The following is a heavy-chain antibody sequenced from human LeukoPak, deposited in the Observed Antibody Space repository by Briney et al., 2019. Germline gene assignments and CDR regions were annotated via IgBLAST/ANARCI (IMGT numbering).Heavy chain of an antibody. Sequence: GGSLRLSCAASGFTFSGSAMHWVRQASGRGLEWVGRIRSKANSYATAYAASVKGRFTISRDDSKNTAYLQMNSLKTEDTAVYYCIAALDIWGQGTMVTVSS. CDR3: IAALDI. J-gene: IGHJ3*02. V-gene: IGHV3-73*01. D-gene: IGHD6-25*01. CDR2: IRSKANSYAT. CDR1: GFTFSGSA.